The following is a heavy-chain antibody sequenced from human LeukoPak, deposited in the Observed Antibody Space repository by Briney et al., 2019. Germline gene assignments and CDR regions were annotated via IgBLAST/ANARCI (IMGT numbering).Heavy chain of an antibody. CDR2: IYYSGST. V-gene: IGHV4-39*02. D-gene: IGHD3-3*01. CDR3: ARDTTIFGVGDHNY. Sequence: PSETLSLTCTVSGGSISSSSYYWGWIRQPPGKGLEWIGSIYYSGSTYYNPSLKSRVTISVDTSKNQFSLKLSSVTAADTAVYYCARDTTIFGVGDHNYWGQGTLVTVSS. CDR1: GGSISSSSYY. J-gene: IGHJ4*02.